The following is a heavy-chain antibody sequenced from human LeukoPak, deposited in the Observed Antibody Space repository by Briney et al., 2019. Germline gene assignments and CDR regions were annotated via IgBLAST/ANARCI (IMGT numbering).Heavy chain of an antibody. V-gene: IGHV3-21*01. J-gene: IGHJ6*03. CDR3: ARAAIAAARIYYYMDV. CDR2: ISTSSSYI. CDR1: GFAFSSYG. D-gene: IGHD6-13*01. Sequence: GGSLRLSCAASGFAFSSYGMHWVRQAPGKGLEWVSFISTSSSYIHNADSVKGRFTTSRDNAENSLYLQMNSLRAEDTAVYYCARAAIAAARIYYYMDVWGKGTTVTVSS.